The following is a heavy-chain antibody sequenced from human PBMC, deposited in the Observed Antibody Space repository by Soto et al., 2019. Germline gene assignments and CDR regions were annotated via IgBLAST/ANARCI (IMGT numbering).Heavy chain of an antibody. CDR3: ARDADYGDNGLDY. Sequence: QVQLVESGGGVVQPGRSLRLSCAASGFSFSSYGMHWVRQAPGKGLEWVAVILDDGSDKDYTDAVKGRFTISRDNSKNTLYLEMNSLRAEDTAVYYCARDADYGDNGLDYWGQGTLVTVSS. CDR1: GFSFSSYG. D-gene: IGHD4-17*01. J-gene: IGHJ4*02. CDR2: ILDDGSDK. V-gene: IGHV3-33*01.